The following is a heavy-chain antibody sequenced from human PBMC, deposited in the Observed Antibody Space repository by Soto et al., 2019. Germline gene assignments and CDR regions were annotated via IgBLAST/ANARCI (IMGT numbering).Heavy chain of an antibody. CDR3: TTDSRSYSSSWYVGY. V-gene: IGHV3-15*01. J-gene: IGHJ4*02. Sequence: EVQLVESGGGLVKPGGSLRLSCAASGFTFSNAWMSWVRQAPGKGLEWVGRIKSKTDGGTTDYAAPVKGRFTISRDDSKNTLYLQMNSLKTEDTAVYYCTTDSRSYSSSWYVGYWGQGTLVTVSS. D-gene: IGHD6-13*01. CDR1: GFTFSNAW. CDR2: IKSKTDGGTT.